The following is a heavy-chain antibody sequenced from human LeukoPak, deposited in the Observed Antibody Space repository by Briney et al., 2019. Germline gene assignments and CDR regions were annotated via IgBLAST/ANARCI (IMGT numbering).Heavy chain of an antibody. V-gene: IGHV5-51*01. CDR3: ARIAAAGTFEYFQH. J-gene: IGHJ1*01. CDR1: GYSFVSHW. D-gene: IGHD6-13*01. Sequence: GESLKISCKASGYSFVSHWIVWVRQMPGKGLEWLGIIYPGDSDTRYSPSFQGQVTISADKSISTAYLQWNSLRASDTAMYYCARIAAAGTFEYFQHWGQGTLVTVSS. CDR2: IYPGDSDT.